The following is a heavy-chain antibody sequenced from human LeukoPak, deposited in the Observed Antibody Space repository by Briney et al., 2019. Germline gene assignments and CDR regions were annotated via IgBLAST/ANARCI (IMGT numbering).Heavy chain of an antibody. D-gene: IGHD3-3*01. CDR1: DYSISSDYY. Sequence: SETLSLTCGVSDYSISSDYYWGWIRQPPGKGLEWIGSIYHSGTAYYNPSLNSRVTISVDTSKNQFSLKLSSVTAADTAVYYCARRSRFLEWLLYSSYYYYMDVWGKGTTVTVSS. CDR3: ARRSRFLEWLLYSSYYYYMDV. CDR2: IYHSGTA. J-gene: IGHJ6*03. V-gene: IGHV4-38-2*01.